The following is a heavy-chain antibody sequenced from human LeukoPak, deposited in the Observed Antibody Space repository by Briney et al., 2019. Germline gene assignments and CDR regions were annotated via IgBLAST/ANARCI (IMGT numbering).Heavy chain of an antibody. Sequence: SETLSLTCTVSGDSISGYYWSWIRQPPGKGLEWIGNIYYSGTTNYDPSLRSRVNMSLDASKNQFSLRLSSVTAADTAVYYCARGGSYFVYWDQGTLVTVSS. J-gene: IGHJ4*02. CDR2: IYYSGTT. CDR1: GDSISGYY. V-gene: IGHV4-59*01. D-gene: IGHD1-26*01. CDR3: ARGGSYFVY.